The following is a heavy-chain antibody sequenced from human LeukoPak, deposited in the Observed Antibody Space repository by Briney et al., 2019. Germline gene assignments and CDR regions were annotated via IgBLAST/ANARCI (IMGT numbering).Heavy chain of an antibody. CDR1: GFTFSSYW. V-gene: IGHV3-74*01. CDR3: AREGPGDFWSGYYQPFSNYYGMDV. J-gene: IGHJ6*02. CDR2: INSDGSST. Sequence: GGSLRLSCAASGFTFSSYWMHWVRQAPGKGLVWVSRINSDGSSTSYADSMKGRFTISRDNAKNTLYLQMNSLRAEDTAVYYCAREGPGDFWSGYYQPFSNYYGMDVWGQGTTVTVSS. D-gene: IGHD3-3*01.